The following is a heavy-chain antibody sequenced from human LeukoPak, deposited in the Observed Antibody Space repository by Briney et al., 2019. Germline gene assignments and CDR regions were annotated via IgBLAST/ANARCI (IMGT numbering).Heavy chain of an antibody. CDR1: GGSISSGDYY. J-gene: IGHJ4*02. CDR3: ARDAFNAYYDFWSGYYDY. V-gene: IGHV4-30-4*08. Sequence: SETLSLTCTVSGGSISSGDYYWSWIRQPPGKGLEWNGYIYHSGSTYYNPSLKSRVTISVDTSKNQFSLKLSSVTAADTAVYYCARDAFNAYYDFWSGYYDYWGQGTLVTVSS. CDR2: IYHSGST. D-gene: IGHD3-3*01.